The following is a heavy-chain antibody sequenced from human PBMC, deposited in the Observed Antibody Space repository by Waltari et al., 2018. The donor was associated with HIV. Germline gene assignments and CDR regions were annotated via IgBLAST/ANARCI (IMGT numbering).Heavy chain of an antibody. D-gene: IGHD2-21*02. J-gene: IGHJ6*02. CDR3: ASIAYCGGDCYPRGMDV. CDR1: GFTVSSNY. CDR2: IYSGGST. V-gene: IGHV3-66*01. Sequence: EVQLVEFGGGLVQPGGSLRLSCAASGFTVSSNYRLWVRQAPGKGLEWVSGIYSGGSTYYADSVKGRFTISRDNSKNTLYLQMNSLRAEDTAVYYCASIAYCGGDCYPRGMDVWGQGTTVTVSS.